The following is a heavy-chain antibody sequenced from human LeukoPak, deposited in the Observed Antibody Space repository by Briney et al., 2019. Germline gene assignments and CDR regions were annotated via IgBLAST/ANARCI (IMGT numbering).Heavy chain of an antibody. D-gene: IGHD3-16*01. CDR1: GFTFSSYN. V-gene: IGHV3-48*01. CDR3: ATGPWAD. CDR2: ISSSSGTI. Sequence: GGSLRLSCAASGFTFSSYNMNWVRQAPGKGLEWVSYISSSSGTIHYADSVKGRFTISRDNAKNSLYLQMNSLRAEDTAVYYCATGPWADWGQGTLVTVSS. J-gene: IGHJ4*02.